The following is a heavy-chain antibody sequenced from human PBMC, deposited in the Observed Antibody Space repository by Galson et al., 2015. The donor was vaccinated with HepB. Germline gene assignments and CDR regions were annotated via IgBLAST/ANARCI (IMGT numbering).Heavy chain of an antibody. CDR1: GFTFSGSA. CDR3: TRGGNYWGWFDP. Sequence: SLRLSCAASGFTFSGSAMHWVRQASGKGLEWVGRNRSKANSYATAYAASVKGRFTISRDDSKNTAYLQMNSLKTEDTAVYYCTRGGNYWGWFDPWGQGTLVTVSS. J-gene: IGHJ5*02. CDR2: NRSKANSYAT. D-gene: IGHD5-24*01. V-gene: IGHV3-73*01.